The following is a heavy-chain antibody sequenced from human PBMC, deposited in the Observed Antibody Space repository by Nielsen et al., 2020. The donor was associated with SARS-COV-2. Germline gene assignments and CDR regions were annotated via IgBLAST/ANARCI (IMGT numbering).Heavy chain of an antibody. CDR2: ISWNSGSI. CDR3: AARGEWELPDY. D-gene: IGHD1-26*01. Sequence: SLKISCAASGFTFDDYAMHWVRQAPGKGLEWVPGISWNSGSIGYADSVKGRFTISRDNAKNSLYLQMNSLRAEDTALYYCAARGEWELPDYWGQGTLVTVSS. CDR1: GFTFDDYA. V-gene: IGHV3-9*01. J-gene: IGHJ4*02.